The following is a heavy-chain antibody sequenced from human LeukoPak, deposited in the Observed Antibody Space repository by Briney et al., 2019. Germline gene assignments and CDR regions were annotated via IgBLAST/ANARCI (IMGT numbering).Heavy chain of an antibody. V-gene: IGHV3-23*01. CDR2: INKSGGST. CDR3: ARDPGAFPYFFDS. Sequence: GGSLRLSCAASGFTFSGYAMNWVRQAPGKGLEWVSSINKSGGSTYYADSVRGRFTISRDNSKNTLYLQMNSLRVEDTAVYFCARDPGAFPYFFDSWGQGTLVTVSS. J-gene: IGHJ4*02. CDR1: GFTFSGYA. D-gene: IGHD4/OR15-4a*01.